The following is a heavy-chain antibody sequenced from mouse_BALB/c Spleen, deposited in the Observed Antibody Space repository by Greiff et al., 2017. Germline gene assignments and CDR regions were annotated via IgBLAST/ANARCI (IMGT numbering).Heavy chain of an antibody. Sequence: EVKLVESGGGLVKPGGSLQLSCAASGFTFSSYTMSWVRQTPEKRLEWVATISSGGSYTYYPDSVKGRFTISRDNAKHTLYLQMSSLESEDTAMYDCTRDKGDYWGQGTTLTVSS. J-gene: IGHJ2*01. V-gene: IGHV5-6-4*01. CDR1: GFTFSSYT. CDR3: TRDKGDY. CDR2: ISSGGSYT.